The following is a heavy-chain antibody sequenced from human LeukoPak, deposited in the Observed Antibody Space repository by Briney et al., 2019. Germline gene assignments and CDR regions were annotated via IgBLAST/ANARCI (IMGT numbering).Heavy chain of an antibody. CDR2: IYTSGST. V-gene: IGHV4-4*07. D-gene: IGHD3-22*01. CDR1: GGSISSYY. J-gene: IGHJ4*02. CDR3: ASGSSGYYDEGYFDY. Sequence: SETLSLTCTVSGGSISSYYWSWIRQPAGKGLEWIGRIYTSGSTNYNPSLKSRVTISVDTSKNQFSLKLSSVNAADTAVYYCASGSSGYYDEGYFDYWGQGTLVTVSS.